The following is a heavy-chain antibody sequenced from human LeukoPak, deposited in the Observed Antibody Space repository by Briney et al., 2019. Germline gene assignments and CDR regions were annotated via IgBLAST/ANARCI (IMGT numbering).Heavy chain of an antibody. CDR2: LNSDGTTI. D-gene: IGHD3-10*02. Sequence: PGGSLRLSCVASGFTFSGYWMHWVRQAPGMGLVWFSRLNSDGTTINYADSVKGRFTISRDNAKNTVYLQMSGLRDDDTALYFCVRGAGGPRNYVLDYWGQGALVSVSS. CDR1: GFTFSGYW. V-gene: IGHV3-74*01. CDR3: VRGAGGPRNYVLDY. J-gene: IGHJ4*02.